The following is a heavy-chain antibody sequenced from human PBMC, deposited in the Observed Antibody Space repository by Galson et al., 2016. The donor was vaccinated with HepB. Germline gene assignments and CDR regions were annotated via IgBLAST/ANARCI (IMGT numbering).Heavy chain of an antibody. CDR1: GFTVSRYS. V-gene: IGHV3-48*02. D-gene: IGHD6-13*01. CDR2: IRSRSSTI. CDR3: ARDGSSQFSSNWYVAFDI. Sequence: SLRLSCAASGFTVSRYSMNWVRQAPGKGLEWVSHIRSRSSTIYYADSVRGRFTISRDNTKNSLYLQMNSPRDEDTAVYYCARDGSSQFSSNWYVAFDIWGQGTVVTVSS. J-gene: IGHJ3*02.